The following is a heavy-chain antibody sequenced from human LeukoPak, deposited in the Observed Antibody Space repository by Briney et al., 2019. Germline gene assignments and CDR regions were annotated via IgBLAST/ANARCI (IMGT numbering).Heavy chain of an antibody. V-gene: IGHV4-59*01. CDR2: INYSGST. J-gene: IGHJ1*01. CDR3: ASYSSSLEYFHP. CDR1: GGSIRGYY. Sequence: SETLSLTCTVSGGSIRGYYWRWIRQPPGKGLEWIAYINYSGSTNYNPSLKSRVAISVDTSKNQFSLKLSSVTAADTAVYYCASYSSSLEYFHPWGQGTLVTVSS. D-gene: IGHD6-13*01.